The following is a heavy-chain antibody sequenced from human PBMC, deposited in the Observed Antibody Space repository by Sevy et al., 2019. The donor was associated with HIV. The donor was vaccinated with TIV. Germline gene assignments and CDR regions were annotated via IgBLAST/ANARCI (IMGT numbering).Heavy chain of an antibody. D-gene: IGHD3-3*01. CDR1: GFTLSSYG. Sequence: GGSLRLSCAASGFTLSSYGMHWVRQAPGKGLEWVAVKRYDGSNKYYADSVKGRFTISRDNSKNTLYLQMNSLRAEDTAVYYCARDRLGITISAEWGGGMDVWGQGTTVTVSS. V-gene: IGHV3-33*01. CDR2: KRYDGSNK. CDR3: ARDRLGITISAEWGGGMDV. J-gene: IGHJ6*02.